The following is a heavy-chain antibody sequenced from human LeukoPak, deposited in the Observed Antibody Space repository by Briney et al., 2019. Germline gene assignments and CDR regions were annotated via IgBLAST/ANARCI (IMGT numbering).Heavy chain of an antibody. D-gene: IGHD2-2*01. Sequence: SETLSLTCTVSGGSVSSYFWSWIRQPPGKGLEWIGYIYYSGSINYNPSLKSRATISVDTSTNQFSMQIESVTAADTAVYYCARGAPGCSSISCPLDYWGQGTLVTVSS. CDR1: GGSVSSYF. CDR2: IYYSGSI. CDR3: ARGAPGCSSISCPLDY. J-gene: IGHJ4*02. V-gene: IGHV4-59*02.